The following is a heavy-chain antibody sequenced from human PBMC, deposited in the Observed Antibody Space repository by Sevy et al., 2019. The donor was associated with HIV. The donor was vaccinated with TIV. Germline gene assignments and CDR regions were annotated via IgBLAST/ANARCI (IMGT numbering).Heavy chain of an antibody. CDR3: ARLHSANWSAFDI. CDR2: VYTSGTT. Sequence: SENLSLTCTVSGGPIGSDSYYWSWIRQPAGKEPEWIGRVYTSGTTNLNASLKSRVTISIDTSKNLYSLELSSVTAADTAVYFCARLHSANWSAFDIWGQGTMVTVSS. V-gene: IGHV4-61*02. D-gene: IGHD1-1*01. J-gene: IGHJ3*02. CDR1: GGPIGSDSYY.